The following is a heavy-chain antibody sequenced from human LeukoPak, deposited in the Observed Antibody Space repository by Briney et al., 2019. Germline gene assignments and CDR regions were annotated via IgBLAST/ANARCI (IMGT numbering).Heavy chain of an antibody. CDR3: ARDIGNSAHFHNWFDP. Sequence: AGGSLRLSCAASGFSLIAYAMHWVRQSPGKGLEWVAVLSHDGSDGGSKSYADSVKGRFTISSDNSKNTLYLQMNSLRGEDTAVYYCARDIGNSAHFHNWFDPWGQGTLVTVSS. CDR2: LSHDGSDGGSK. V-gene: IGHV3-30*03. CDR1: GFSLIAYA. J-gene: IGHJ5*02. D-gene: IGHD4-23*01.